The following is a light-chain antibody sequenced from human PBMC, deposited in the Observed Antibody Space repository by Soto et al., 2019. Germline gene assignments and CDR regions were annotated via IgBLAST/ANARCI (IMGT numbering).Light chain of an antibody. CDR1: NIGSKS. CDR2: DDR. Sequence: SYELTQPPSVSVAPGPTARITCGGNNIGSKSVHWYQQKPGQAPVLVVYDDRDRPSGIPERFSGSNSGNTATLTISRVEAGDEADYYCQVWDTGSDHVVFGGGTKLTVL. CDR3: QVWDTGSDHVV. J-gene: IGLJ2*01. V-gene: IGLV3-21*02.